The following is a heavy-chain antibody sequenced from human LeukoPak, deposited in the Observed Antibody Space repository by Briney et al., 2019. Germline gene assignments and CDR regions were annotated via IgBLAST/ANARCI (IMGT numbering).Heavy chain of an antibody. V-gene: IGHV4-39*01. CDR2: LYYSGST. CDR1: GGSISSSTYY. CDR3: ARTRYYYGSRSYGAPYYFDY. D-gene: IGHD3-10*01. Sequence: SDTLSLTCIISGGSISSSTYYWGWIRQPPGKGLEWTGTLYYSGSTYYNPSLKNRLTISVDTSKNQFSLKLSSVTAADTAVYYCARTRYYYGSRSYGAPYYFDYWGQGTLVTVSS. J-gene: IGHJ4*02.